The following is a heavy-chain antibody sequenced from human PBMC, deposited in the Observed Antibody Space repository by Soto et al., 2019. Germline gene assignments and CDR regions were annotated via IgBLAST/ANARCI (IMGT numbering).Heavy chain of an antibody. Sequence: SVKVSCKASGGTFSSYAISWVRQAPGQGLEWMGGIIPIFGTANYAQKFQGRVTITADESTSTAYMELSSLRSEDTAAYYCARDQRSSSSYGAFDIWGQGTMVTVSS. D-gene: IGHD6-6*01. CDR3: ARDQRSSSSYGAFDI. CDR1: GGTFSSYA. CDR2: IIPIFGTA. J-gene: IGHJ3*02. V-gene: IGHV1-69*13.